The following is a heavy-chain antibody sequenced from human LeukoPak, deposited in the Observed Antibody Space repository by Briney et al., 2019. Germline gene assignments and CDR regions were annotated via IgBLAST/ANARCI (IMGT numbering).Heavy chain of an antibody. CDR2: LSYRGDST. Sequence: GGSLRLSCAGSGFSFSDYGMSWVRQPPGKGLEWVSGLSYRGDSTYYADSVKGRFTISRDNSKNTLYLQMNSLRAEDTAVYYCARVRYDYVWGSYRQTGGYFDYWGQGTLVTVSS. D-gene: IGHD3-16*02. J-gene: IGHJ4*02. V-gene: IGHV3-23*01. CDR3: ARVRYDYVWGSYRQTGGYFDY. CDR1: GFSFSDYG.